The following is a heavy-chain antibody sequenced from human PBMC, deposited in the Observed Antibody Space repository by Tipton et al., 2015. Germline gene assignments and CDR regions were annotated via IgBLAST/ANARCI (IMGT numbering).Heavy chain of an antibody. CDR3: PLSVIRGVTHFDY. CDR1: GYTFTSYG. CDR2: ISAYNGKT. D-gene: IGHD3-10*01. J-gene: IGHJ4*02. Sequence: QLVQSGPEVKKPGASVKVSCKASGYTFTSYGISWVRQAPGQGLEWMGWISAYNGKTSYAQKIQGRVTMTIDTSTTTAYMELWSLRSDDTAVYYCPLSVIRGVTHFDYWGQRALATVSS. V-gene: IGHV1-18*01.